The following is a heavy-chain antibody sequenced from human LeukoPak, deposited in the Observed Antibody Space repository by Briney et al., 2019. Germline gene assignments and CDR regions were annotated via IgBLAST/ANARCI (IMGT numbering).Heavy chain of an antibody. CDR1: GGSVSSSSYH. Sequence: PSETLSLTCTVSGGSVSSSSYHWGWIRQPPGKGLEWIGSIYYSGSTYYNPSPKSRVTISVDTSKNQLSLKLSSVTAADTAVYYCARSRADSSSGYYFDYWGQGTLVTVSS. CDR3: ARSRADSSSGYYFDY. V-gene: IGHV4-39*07. CDR2: IYYSGST. D-gene: IGHD6-6*01. J-gene: IGHJ4*02.